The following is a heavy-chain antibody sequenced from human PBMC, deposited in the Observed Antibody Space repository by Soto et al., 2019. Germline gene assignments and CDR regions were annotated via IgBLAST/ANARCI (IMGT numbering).Heavy chain of an antibody. V-gene: IGHV4-59*01. CDR2: IYYSGST. CDR1: GGSISSYY. CDR3: ARGGSGWFPSYFDY. D-gene: IGHD6-19*01. Sequence: SETLSLTCPVSGGSISSYYWSWIRQPPVKGLEWIGYIYYSGSTNYNPSLKSRVTISVDTSKNQFSLKLSSVTAADTAVYYCARGGSGWFPSYFDYWGQGTLVTVSS. J-gene: IGHJ4*02.